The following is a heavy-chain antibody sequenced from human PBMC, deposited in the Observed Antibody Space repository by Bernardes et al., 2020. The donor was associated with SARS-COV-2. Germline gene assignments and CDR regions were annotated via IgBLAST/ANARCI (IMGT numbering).Heavy chain of an antibody. V-gene: IGHV3-30-3*01. D-gene: IGHD3-3*01. CDR1: GFTFSSYA. CDR3: AREVGVNREWYATYYYYGMDV. J-gene: IGHJ6*02. CDR2: ISYDGSNK. Sequence: GGSLRLSCAASGFTFSSYAMHWVRQAPGKGLEWVAVISYDGSNKYYADSVKGRFTISRDNSKNTLYLQMNSLRAEDTAVYYCAREVGVNREWYATYYYYGMDVWGQGTTVTVSS.